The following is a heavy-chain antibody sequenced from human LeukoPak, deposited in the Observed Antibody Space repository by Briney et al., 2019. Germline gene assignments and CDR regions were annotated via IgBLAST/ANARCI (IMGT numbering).Heavy chain of an antibody. CDR3: AKVLVVAGAFDY. CDR2: FDPEDGET. V-gene: IGHV1-24*01. CDR1: GYTLTELS. J-gene: IGHJ4*02. D-gene: IGHD6-19*01. Sequence: RASVKVSCKVSGYTLTELSMHWVRQAPGKGLEWMGGFDPEDGETIYAQKFQGRVTMTEDTSTDTAYMELSSLRSEDTAVYYCAKVLVVAGAFDYWGQGTLVTVSS.